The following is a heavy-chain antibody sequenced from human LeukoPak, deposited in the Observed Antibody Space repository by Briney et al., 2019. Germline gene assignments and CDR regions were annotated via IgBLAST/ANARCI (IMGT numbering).Heavy chain of an antibody. Sequence: SETLSLTCAVSGGSISSSNWWSWVRQPPGKGLEWIGEIYHSGSTNYNPSLKSRVTISVDKSKNQFSLKLSSVTAADTAVYYCAREDYYDSSGYGYWGQGTLVTVSS. CDR2: IYHSGST. CDR1: GGSISSSNW. J-gene: IGHJ4*02. V-gene: IGHV4-4*02. D-gene: IGHD3-22*01. CDR3: AREDYYDSSGYGY.